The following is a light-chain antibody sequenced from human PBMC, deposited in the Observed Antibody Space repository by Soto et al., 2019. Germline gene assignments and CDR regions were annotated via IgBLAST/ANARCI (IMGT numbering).Light chain of an antibody. J-gene: IGKJ1*01. Sequence: EIVMTQSPATLSVSPGERATLSCRASQSVSNKLTWYQQKPGQAPRVLIFGASTRATGIPARFSGSGSGTEFTVTIGSLQSEDFAVYYCQHYNDWPPTWTCGQGTRVEVK. CDR2: GAS. V-gene: IGKV3-15*01. CDR1: QSVSNK. CDR3: QHYNDWPPTWT.